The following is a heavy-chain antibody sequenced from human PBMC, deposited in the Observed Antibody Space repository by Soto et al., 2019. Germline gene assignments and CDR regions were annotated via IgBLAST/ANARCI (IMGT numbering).Heavy chain of an antibody. CDR2: IYHSGST. Sequence: QVQLQESGPGLVKPSGTLSLTCGVFGGSISNSNWWTWGRPPPGKGLEWIGEIYHSGSTNYNSSLMSRVTISLDKPNNQFSLKLSYVTAADTAVYYCAHRPIVGAAIWGQGTLVTVSS. CDR3: AHRPIVGAAI. D-gene: IGHD1-26*01. J-gene: IGHJ4*02. CDR1: GGSISNSNW. V-gene: IGHV4-4*02.